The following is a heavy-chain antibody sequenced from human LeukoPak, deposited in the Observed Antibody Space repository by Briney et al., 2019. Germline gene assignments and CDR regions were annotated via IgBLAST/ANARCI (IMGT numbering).Heavy chain of an antibody. CDR3: AERGDGLRVIRVGFHKEDYYIDA. J-gene: IGHJ4*03. CDR2: ISDSGGRT. D-gene: IGHD2-21*01. Sequence: TISDSGGRTNYADSVKGRFTISRDNPKNTLYLQMNSLRAEDTAVYLCAERGDGLRVIRVGFHKEDYYIDAWGQGALVTVSS. V-gene: IGHV3-23*01.